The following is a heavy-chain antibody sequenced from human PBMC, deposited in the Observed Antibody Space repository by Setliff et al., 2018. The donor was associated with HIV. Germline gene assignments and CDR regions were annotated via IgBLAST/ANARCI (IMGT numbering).Heavy chain of an antibody. CDR2: IYSSGNT. D-gene: IGHD3-3*01. J-gene: IGHJ4*02. CDR3: ARADFWSGYFNFDF. V-gene: IGHV4-61*02. Sequence: SETLSLTCTVSGVSINSGNYYWGWIRQPAGKRLEWIGRIYSSGNTNYNPSLKSRVTISADTSKNQFSLKLSSVTAADTAVYYCARADFWSGYFNFDFWGQGTLVTSPQ. CDR1: GVSINSGNYY.